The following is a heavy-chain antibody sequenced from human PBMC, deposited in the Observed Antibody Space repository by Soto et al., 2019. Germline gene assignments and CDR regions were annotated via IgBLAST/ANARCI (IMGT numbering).Heavy chain of an antibody. CDR1: GFTFSSYG. D-gene: IGHD5-18*01. Sequence: QVQLVESGGGVVQPGRSLRLSCAASGFTFSSYGMHWVRQAPGKGLEWVAVISYDGSNKYYADSVKGRFTISRDNSKNTLYLQMNSLRAEDTAVYYCAKVSGYSLLYYYYGMDVWGQGTTVTVSS. CDR2: ISYDGSNK. J-gene: IGHJ6*02. CDR3: AKVSGYSLLYYYYGMDV. V-gene: IGHV3-30*18.